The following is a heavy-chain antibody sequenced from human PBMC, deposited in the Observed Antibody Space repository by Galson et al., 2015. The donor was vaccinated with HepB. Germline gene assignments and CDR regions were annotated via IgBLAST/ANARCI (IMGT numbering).Heavy chain of an antibody. J-gene: IGHJ4*02. V-gene: IGHV3-21*01. D-gene: IGHD6-19*01. CDR1: GFTFSSHS. CDR2: ISSSSSYI. CDR3: ARDFDPFGGWYYFDY. Sequence: SLRLSCAASGFTFSSHSMNWVRQAPGKGLEWVSSISSSSSYIYYADSVKGRFTISRDNAKNSLYLQMNSLRAEDTAVCYCARDFDPFGGWYYFDYWDQGTLVTVSS.